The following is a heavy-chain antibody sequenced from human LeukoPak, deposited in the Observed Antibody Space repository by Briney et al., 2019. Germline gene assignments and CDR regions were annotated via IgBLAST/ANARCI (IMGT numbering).Heavy chain of an antibody. Sequence: GGSLRLSCAASGFIFSSYWMSWVRQAPGKGLEWVANIKEDGSEKYYVDSVKGRFTISRDNAKNSLYLQMNSLRAEDTAVYYCARDVYRAYDFWSGYFHRPEYYFDYWGQGTLVTVSS. CDR3: ARDVYRAYDFWSGYFHRPEYYFDY. V-gene: IGHV3-7*01. CDR2: IKEDGSEK. J-gene: IGHJ4*02. D-gene: IGHD3-3*01. CDR1: GFIFSSYW.